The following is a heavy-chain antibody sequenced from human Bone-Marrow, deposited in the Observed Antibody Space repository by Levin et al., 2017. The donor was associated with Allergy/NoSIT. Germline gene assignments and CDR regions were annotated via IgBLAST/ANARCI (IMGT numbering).Heavy chain of an antibody. D-gene: IGHD2-2*01. J-gene: IGHJ2*01. V-gene: IGHV1-69*01. CDR3: ARDCSSTSCEKTLKPPYIAAAATQGPHWYFDL. CDR1: GGTFSSYA. Sequence: KISCKASGGTFSSYAISWVRQAPGQGLEWMGGIIPIFGTANYAQKFQGRVTITADESTSTAYMELSSLRSEDTAVYYCARDCSSTSCEKTLKPPYIAAAATQGPHWYFDLWGRGTLVTVSS. CDR2: IIPIFGTA.